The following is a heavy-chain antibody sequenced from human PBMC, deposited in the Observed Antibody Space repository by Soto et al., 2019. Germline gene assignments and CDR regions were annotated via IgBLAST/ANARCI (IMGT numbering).Heavy chain of an antibody. D-gene: IGHD6-19*01. Sequence: GESLKISCKGSGYSFTSYWISWVRQMPGKGLEWMGRTDPSDSYTNYSPSFQGHVTISADKSISTAYLQWSSLKASDTAMYYCASGRSFRYYYYGMDVWGQGTTVTAP. J-gene: IGHJ6*02. CDR2: TDPSDSYT. CDR1: GYSFTSYW. CDR3: ASGRSFRYYYYGMDV. V-gene: IGHV5-10-1*01.